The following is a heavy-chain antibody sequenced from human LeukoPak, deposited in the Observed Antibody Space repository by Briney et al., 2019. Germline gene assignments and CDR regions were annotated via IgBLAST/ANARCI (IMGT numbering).Heavy chain of an antibody. CDR3: ARGNYYGSGRLDYYGMDV. J-gene: IGHJ6*02. CDR1: GFTFSSYG. CDR2: ISYDGSNK. Sequence: GRSLRLSCAASGFTFSSYGMHRVRQAPGKGLEWVAIISYDGSNKYYADSVKGRFTISRDNSKNTLYLQMNSLRAEDTTVYYCARGNYYGSGRLDYYGMDVWGQGTTVTVSS. D-gene: IGHD3-10*01. V-gene: IGHV3-30*03.